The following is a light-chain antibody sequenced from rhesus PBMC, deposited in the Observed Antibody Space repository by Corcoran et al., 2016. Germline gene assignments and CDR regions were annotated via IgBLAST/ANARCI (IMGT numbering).Light chain of an antibody. CDR2: GAS. CDR3: YQHSSGYS. CDR1: QSVSSY. J-gene: IGKJ2*01. Sequence: QVILTQSPDTLSLSPGERATLSCRASQSVSSYLAWYQQKPGQAPRLLIYGASSRATGIPDRFSGSGAGTDVTLTISSLEPEDGGVYHCYQHSSGYSFGQGTKVEIK. V-gene: IGKV3-10*01.